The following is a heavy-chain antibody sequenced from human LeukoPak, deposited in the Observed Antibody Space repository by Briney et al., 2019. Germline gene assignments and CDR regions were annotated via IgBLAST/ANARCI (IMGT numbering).Heavy chain of an antibody. V-gene: IGHV1-2*02. CDR2: INPYSGGT. CDR1: GYALTDYY. D-gene: IGHD3-16*01. J-gene: IGHJ6*01. Sequence: ASVKVSCKASGYALTDYYTHWVRQTPGQGLEWMGWINPYSGGTNYAQKFQGRVTLTRDTSIHTDYMELNRLRSDDMGVYYCARLRGELLVYHSSRIDVWGEGTTLTVSS. CDR3: ARLRGELLVYHSSRIDV.